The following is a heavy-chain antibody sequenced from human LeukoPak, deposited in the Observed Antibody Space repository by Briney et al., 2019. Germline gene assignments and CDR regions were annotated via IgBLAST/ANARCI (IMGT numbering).Heavy chain of an antibody. CDR1: GGSISSGDYY. V-gene: IGHV4-30-4*08. Sequence: PSETLSLTCTVSGGSISSGDYYWSWIRQPPGKGLEWIGYIYYSGSTYYNPSLKSRVTISVDTSKNQFSLKLSSVTAADTAVYYCARWQYDSSGYRKIDCWGQGTLVTVSS. CDR2: IYYSGST. D-gene: IGHD3-22*01. J-gene: IGHJ4*02. CDR3: ARWQYDSSGYRKIDC.